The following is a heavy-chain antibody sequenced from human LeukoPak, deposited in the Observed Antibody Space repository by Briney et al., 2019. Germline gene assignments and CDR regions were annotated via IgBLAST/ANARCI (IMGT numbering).Heavy chain of an antibody. Sequence: SETLSLTCTVSGGSISSHYWSWIRQPPGKGLEWIGYIYYSGSTNYNPSFKSRVTISVDTSKNQFSLKLSSVTAADTAVYYCARAPSHLAYCGGDCYPDAFDIWGQGTMVTVSS. CDR3: ARAPSHLAYCGGDCYPDAFDI. D-gene: IGHD2-21*02. CDR2: IYYSGST. V-gene: IGHV4-59*11. J-gene: IGHJ3*02. CDR1: GGSISSHY.